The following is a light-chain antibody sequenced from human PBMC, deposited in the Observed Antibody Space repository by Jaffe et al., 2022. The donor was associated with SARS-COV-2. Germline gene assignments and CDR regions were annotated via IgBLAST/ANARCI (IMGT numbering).Light chain of an antibody. CDR2: AAS. V-gene: IGKV1D-12*01. CDR3: QQANSFPYT. Sequence: DIQMTQSPSSVSASVGDRVTISCRASQDISRWLAWYQQRPGKAPKLLIYAASTLQSGVPSRFSGSGSGTDFTLTINSLQPEDFATYYCQQANSFPYTFGQGTKLEIK. J-gene: IGKJ2*01. CDR1: QDISRW.